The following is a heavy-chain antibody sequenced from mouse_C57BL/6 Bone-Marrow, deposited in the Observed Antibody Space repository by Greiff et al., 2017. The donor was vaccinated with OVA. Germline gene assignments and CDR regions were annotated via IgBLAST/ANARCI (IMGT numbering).Heavy chain of an antibody. CDR3: ARSLLTFFFDY. Sequence: QVQLQQSGAELVMPGASVKLSCKASGYTFTSYWMHWVKQRPGQGLEWIGEIDPSDSYTNYNQKFKGKSTLTVDKSSSTAYMQLSSLTSEDSAVYYCARSLLTFFFDYWGQGTTLTVSS. J-gene: IGHJ2*01. V-gene: IGHV1-69*01. D-gene: IGHD4-1*01. CDR2: IDPSDSYT. CDR1: GYTFTSYW.